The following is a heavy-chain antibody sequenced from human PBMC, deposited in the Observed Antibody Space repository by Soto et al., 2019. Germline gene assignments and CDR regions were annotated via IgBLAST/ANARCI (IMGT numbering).Heavy chain of an antibody. Sequence: ASVKVACKASGGTFSSYAISWVRLAPGQGLEWMGGIIPIFGTANYAQKFQGRVTITADESTSTAYMELSSLRSEDTAVYYCARDLPNTFYYYGMDVWGQGTTVTVSS. D-gene: IGHD3-16*01. J-gene: IGHJ6*02. CDR3: ARDLPNTFYYYGMDV. V-gene: IGHV1-69*13. CDR1: GGTFSSYA. CDR2: IIPIFGTA.